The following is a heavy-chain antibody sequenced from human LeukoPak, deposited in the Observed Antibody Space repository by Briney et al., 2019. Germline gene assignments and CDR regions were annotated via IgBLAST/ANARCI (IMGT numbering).Heavy chain of an antibody. CDR2: MSPNSGDT. CDR3: ARGPPNWGYDY. D-gene: IGHD7-27*01. CDR1: GYTFTSYD. J-gene: IGHJ4*02. V-gene: IGHV1-8*01. Sequence: ASVKVSCKASGYTFTSYDFNWVRQATGQRPEWMGWMSPNSGDTGYAQKFQDRVTMTRDTSISTAYMELSSLRSDDTAVYYCARGPPNWGYDYWGPGTLVTVSP.